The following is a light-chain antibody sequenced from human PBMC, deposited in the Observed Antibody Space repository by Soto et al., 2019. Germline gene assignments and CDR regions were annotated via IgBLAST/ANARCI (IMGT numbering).Light chain of an antibody. CDR2: KVS. V-gene: IGKV1-5*03. Sequence: DIQMTQSPSTLSASIGDRVTITCRASQRVDIWLAWFQQKPGKAPKVMIYKVSTLASGVPSRFSGSGSGTEFTLTISSLQPDDFATYFCQLYSGHSPWTFGQGTKVEIK. J-gene: IGKJ1*01. CDR1: QRVDIW. CDR3: QLYSGHSPWT.